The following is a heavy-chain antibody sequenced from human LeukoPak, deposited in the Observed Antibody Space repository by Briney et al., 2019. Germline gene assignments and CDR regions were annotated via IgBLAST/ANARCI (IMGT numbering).Heavy chain of an antibody. V-gene: IGHV5-51*01. J-gene: IGHJ6*03. CDR3: ARHADYSNYEGYYYYYMDV. D-gene: IGHD4-11*01. Sequence: GESLKISCMGSGYSFSNYWIGWVRQMPGKGLEWMGIIYPDESNIRYSPSFQGQVTISVDKSISTAYLQWSSLKASDTAMYYCARHADYSNYEGYYYYYMDVWGKGTTVTVSS. CDR1: GYSFSNYW. CDR2: IYPDESNI.